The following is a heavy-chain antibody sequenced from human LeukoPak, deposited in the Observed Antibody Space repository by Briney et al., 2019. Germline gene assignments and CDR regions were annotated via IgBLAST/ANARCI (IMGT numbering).Heavy chain of an antibody. V-gene: IGHV4-31*03. CDR3: ARGSVRKYYDSSGYYYFDY. J-gene: IGHJ4*02. CDR2: ISKTGST. CDR1: GGSISSADYY. Sequence: SETLSLTCSVSGGSISSADYYWTWIRQHPGEGLEWIGYISKTGSTNYNPSLKSRVTISVDTSKNQFSLKLSSVTAADTAVYYCARGSVRKYYDSSGYYYFDYWGQGTLVTVSS. D-gene: IGHD3-22*01.